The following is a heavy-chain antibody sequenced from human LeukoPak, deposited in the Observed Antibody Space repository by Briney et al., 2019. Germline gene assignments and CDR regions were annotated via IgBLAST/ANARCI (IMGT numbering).Heavy chain of an antibody. CDR3: ANAYCGGDCYRDAFDI. D-gene: IGHD2-21*02. Sequence: GGSLRLSCAASGFTFSSYSMNWVRQAPGKGLEWVSYISGSSSTIYYADSVKGRFTISRDNAKNSLYLQMNSLRAEDTAVYYCANAYCGGDCYRDAFDIWGQGTMVTVSS. J-gene: IGHJ3*02. CDR2: ISGSSSTI. V-gene: IGHV3-48*01. CDR1: GFTFSSYS.